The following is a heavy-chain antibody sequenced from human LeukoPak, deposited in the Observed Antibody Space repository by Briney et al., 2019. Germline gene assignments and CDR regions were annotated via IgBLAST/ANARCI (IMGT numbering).Heavy chain of an antibody. Sequence: GASVKVSCKASGYTFTSYGISWVRQAPGQGLEWMGWISAYNGNTNYAHKRHGRVTITTDTSTSRAYMELRSLRSDDTAVYYCAREGGCSSTSCYARSGMDVWGKGTTVTVSS. CDR2: ISAYNGNT. CDR3: AREGGCSSTSCYARSGMDV. D-gene: IGHD2-2*01. CDR1: GYTFTSYG. V-gene: IGHV1-18*01. J-gene: IGHJ6*03.